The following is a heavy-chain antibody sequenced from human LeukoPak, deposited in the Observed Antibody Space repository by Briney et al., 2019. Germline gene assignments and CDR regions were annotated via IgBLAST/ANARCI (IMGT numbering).Heavy chain of an antibody. D-gene: IGHD3-16*02. CDR1: GFTFSTYN. J-gene: IGHJ4*02. CDR3: ARDRGISFYFDY. V-gene: IGHV3-21*01. CDR2: ITSSSSYI. Sequence: PGGSLRLSCAASGFTFSTYNMNWVRQAPGKGLEWVSSITSSSSYIYYADSVKGRFTISRDNAKNSLYLQMNSLRAEDTAVYYCARDRGISFYFDYWGQGTLVTVSS.